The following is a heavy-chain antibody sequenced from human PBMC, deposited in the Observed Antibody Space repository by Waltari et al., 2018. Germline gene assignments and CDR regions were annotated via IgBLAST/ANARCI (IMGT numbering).Heavy chain of an antibody. Sequence: EVQLVESGGGLVQPGGSLRLSCSAYRFRVSSYYMNLVRQAPGKGVEWGSILYHAGNTYYADSVKGRFTFSRDNSKNTLYLQMNSLRAEDTAVYYCARGNTKYGMDVWGPGTTVTVSS. D-gene: IGHD2-8*01. CDR2: LYHAGNT. J-gene: IGHJ6*02. CDR1: RFRVSSYY. V-gene: IGHV3-53*01. CDR3: ARGNTKYGMDV.